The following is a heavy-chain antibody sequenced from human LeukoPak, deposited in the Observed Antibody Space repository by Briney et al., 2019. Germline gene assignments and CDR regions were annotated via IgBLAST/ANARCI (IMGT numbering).Heavy chain of an antibody. Sequence: SETLSPTCTVSGDSITSYYWSWIRQPPGEGLEWIGYIFHTGNTNYNPSLKSRVSMSLDTSKSQISLRLNSVTAADTAVYYCAKHRFGEPRFDNWGQGSLVSVSS. J-gene: IGHJ4*02. D-gene: IGHD3-10*01. CDR2: IFHTGNT. CDR1: GDSITSYY. V-gene: IGHV4-59*08. CDR3: AKHRFGEPRFDN.